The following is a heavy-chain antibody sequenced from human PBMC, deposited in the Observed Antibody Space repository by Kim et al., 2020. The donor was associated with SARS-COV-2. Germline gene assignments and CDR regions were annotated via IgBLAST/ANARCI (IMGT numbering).Heavy chain of an antibody. V-gene: IGHV7-4-1*02. CDR2: P. Sequence: PTYAQGVTGRFVFSLDTSVSTAYLQISSLKAEDTAVYYCARIVGATKLDYWGQGTLVTVSS. CDR3: ARIVGATKLDY. J-gene: IGHJ4*02. D-gene: IGHD1-26*01.